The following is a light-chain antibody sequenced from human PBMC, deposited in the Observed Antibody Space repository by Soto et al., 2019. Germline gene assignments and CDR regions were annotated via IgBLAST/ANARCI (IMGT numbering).Light chain of an antibody. CDR3: AAWDDSLNGPEVV. CDR1: SSNIGSNT. J-gene: IGLJ2*01. Sequence: QSVLTQPPSASGTPGQRVTISCSGSSSNIGSNTVNWYQQLPGTAPKLLIYSNNQRPSGVPDRFSGSKSGTSASLAISGLQSEDEADYYCAAWDDSLNGPEVVFSGGTKVTVL. V-gene: IGLV1-44*01. CDR2: SNN.